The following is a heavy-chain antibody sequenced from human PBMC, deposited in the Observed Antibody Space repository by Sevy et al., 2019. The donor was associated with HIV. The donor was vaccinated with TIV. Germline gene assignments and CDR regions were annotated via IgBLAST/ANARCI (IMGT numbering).Heavy chain of an antibody. Sequence: SETLSLTCSVSGGSISSSNYHWSWIRQHPGKGLESIGYIYFSGSTYYNPSLASRVTISVDTSENQIYLNRNSVTAADTAVYFCAKGGGALDGGLDVWGPGTTVTVSS. CDR1: GGSISSSNYH. J-gene: IGHJ6*02. V-gene: IGHV4-31*03. D-gene: IGHD3-10*01. CDR2: IYFSGST. CDR3: AKGGGALDGGLDV.